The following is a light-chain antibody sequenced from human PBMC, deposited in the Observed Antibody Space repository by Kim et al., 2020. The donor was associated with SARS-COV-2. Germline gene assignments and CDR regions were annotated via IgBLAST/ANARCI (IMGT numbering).Light chain of an antibody. CDR1: RGSIASNT. CDR3: QSYDSSNQV. Sequence: GKTITISCTRSRGSIASNTVQWYQPRPGSAPTTVIYEDNKRPSGVPDRFSGSIDSSSNSASLTISGLKTEDAADYYCQSYDSSNQVFGTGTKVTVL. V-gene: IGLV6-57*03. J-gene: IGLJ1*01. CDR2: EDN.